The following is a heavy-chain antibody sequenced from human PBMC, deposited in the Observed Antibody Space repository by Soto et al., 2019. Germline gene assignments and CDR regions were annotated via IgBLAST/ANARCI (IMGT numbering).Heavy chain of an antibody. CDR2: INPIFGTA. D-gene: IGHD3-22*01. Sequence: ASVKVSCKASGGTFSNYTISWVRQAPGQGHEWMGGINPIFGTANYAQKFQGRVTITADESTSTAYMELSSLRSEDTAVYYCARGYYDSSGYYKRGAFDIWGQGTMVTVSS. CDR1: GGTFSNYT. J-gene: IGHJ3*02. V-gene: IGHV1-69*13. CDR3: ARGYYDSSGYYKRGAFDI.